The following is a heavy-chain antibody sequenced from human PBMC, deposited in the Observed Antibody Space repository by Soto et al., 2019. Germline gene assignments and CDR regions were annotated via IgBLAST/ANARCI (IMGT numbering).Heavy chain of an antibody. CDR3: AREQGYCSTISCYNWFDP. D-gene: IGHD2-2*01. CDR2: IYYTGST. CDR1: GGSVSSGNYY. J-gene: IGHJ5*02. V-gene: IGHV4-61*01. Sequence: SETLSLTCTVSGGSVSSGNYYWSWIRQPPGKGLEWIGYIYYTGSTDYNPSLKSRVTISVDTSKNQFSLKLSSVTAADTAVYYCAREQGYCSTISCYNWFDPWGQGTLVTVSS.